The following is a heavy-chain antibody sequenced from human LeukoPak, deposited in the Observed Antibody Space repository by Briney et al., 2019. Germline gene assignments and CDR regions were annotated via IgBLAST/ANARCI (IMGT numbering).Heavy chain of an antibody. CDR3: AREKTYCSSTSCNNWFDP. CDR1: GGTFSSYA. J-gene: IGHJ5*02. D-gene: IGHD2-2*01. V-gene: IGHV1-69*05. Sequence: GSSVKVSCKASGGTFSSYAISWVRQAPGQGLGWMGGIIPIFGTANYAQKFQGRVTITTDESTSTAYMELSSLRSEDTAGSYCAREKTYCSSTSCNNWFDPWGQGTLVTVSS. CDR2: IIPIFGTA.